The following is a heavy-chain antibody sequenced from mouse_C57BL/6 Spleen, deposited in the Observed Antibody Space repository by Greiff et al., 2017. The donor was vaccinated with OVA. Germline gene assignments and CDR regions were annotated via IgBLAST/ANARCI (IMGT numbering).Heavy chain of an antibody. D-gene: IGHD1-1*01. Sequence: EVKLVESGGGLVQPGGSLKLSCAASGFTFSDYYMYWVRQTPEKRLEWVAYISNGGGSTYYQDTVKGRFTISRDNAKNTLYLQMSRLKSEDTAMYYCARRFYGSSFTYWYFDVWGTGTTVTVSS. CDR1: GFTFSDYY. CDR3: ARRFYGSSFTYWYFDV. CDR2: ISNGGGST. V-gene: IGHV5-12*01. J-gene: IGHJ1*03.